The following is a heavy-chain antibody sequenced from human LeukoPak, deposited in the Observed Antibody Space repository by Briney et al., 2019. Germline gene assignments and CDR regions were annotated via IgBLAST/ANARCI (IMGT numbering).Heavy chain of an antibody. CDR3: ARQGYSYGPTDYYYYMDV. Sequence: SETLSPTCTVSGGSISSYYWSWIRQPPGKGLEWIGYIYYSGSTNYNPSLKSRVTISVDTSKNQFSLKLSSVTAADTAVYYCARQGYSYGPTDYYYYMDVWGKGTTVTVSS. CDR2: IYYSGST. CDR1: GGSISSYY. J-gene: IGHJ6*03. V-gene: IGHV4-59*01. D-gene: IGHD5-18*01.